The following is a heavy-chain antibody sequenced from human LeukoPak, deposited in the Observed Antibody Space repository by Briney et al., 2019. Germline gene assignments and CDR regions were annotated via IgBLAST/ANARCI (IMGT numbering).Heavy chain of an antibody. V-gene: IGHV3-13*01. J-gene: IGHJ3*02. CDR3: ARARIPLHAFDI. Sequence: GGSLRLSCAASGFTFSSYDVHWVRQATGKGLEWVSAIGTAGDTYYPGSVKGRFTISRENAKNSLYLQMNSLRAGDTAVYYCARARIPLHAFDIWGQGTMVTVSS. CDR1: GFTFSSYD. CDR2: IGTAGDT. D-gene: IGHD2-15*01.